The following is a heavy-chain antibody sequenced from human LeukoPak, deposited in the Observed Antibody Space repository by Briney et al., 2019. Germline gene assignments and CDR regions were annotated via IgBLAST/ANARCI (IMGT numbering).Heavy chain of an antibody. J-gene: IGHJ3*02. CDR1: GFSFSEYY. CDR3: ARDDYGGKLDI. V-gene: IGHV3-11*06. Sequence: GGSLTLSCAASGFSFSEYYMTWIRQAPGKGLEWVSNLSSSGRYTNYADSVRGRFTISRDNAKKSLYLQMNSLRAEDTAVYYCARDDYGGKLDIWGQGTVVTVSS. D-gene: IGHD4-23*01. CDR2: LSSSGRYT.